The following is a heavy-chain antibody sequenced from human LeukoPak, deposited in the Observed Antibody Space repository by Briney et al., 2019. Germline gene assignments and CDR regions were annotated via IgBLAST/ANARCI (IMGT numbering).Heavy chain of an antibody. D-gene: IGHD6-13*01. J-gene: IGHJ4*02. Sequence: PGGSLRLSCAASGFTFSTFWTSWVRQAPGKGLEWVANIKQDGSEKYYVDSVKGRFTISRDHTKNSLYLQMNSLRAEDTAVYYCARGSIAAAFQFDYWGQGTLVTVSS. CDR3: ARGSIAAAFQFDY. CDR1: GFTFSTFW. V-gene: IGHV3-7*01. CDR2: IKQDGSEK.